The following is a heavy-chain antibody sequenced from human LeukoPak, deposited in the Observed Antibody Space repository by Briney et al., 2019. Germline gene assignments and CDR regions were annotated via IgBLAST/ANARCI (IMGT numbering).Heavy chain of an antibody. J-gene: IGHJ4*02. V-gene: IGHV4-59*01. CDR1: GGSISSYY. D-gene: IGHD6-13*01. CDR3: ARVTGYRIEDYFDY. Sequence: SETLSLTCTVSGGSISSYYWSWIRQPPGKGLEWIGYIYYSGSTNYNPSLKSRVTISVETSKYEFSLKLRSVTAADTAVYYCARVTGYRIEDYFDYWGQGTLVTISS. CDR2: IYYSGST.